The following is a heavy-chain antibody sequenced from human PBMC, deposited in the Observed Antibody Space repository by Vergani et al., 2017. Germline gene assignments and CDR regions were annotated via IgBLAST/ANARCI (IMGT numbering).Heavy chain of an antibody. J-gene: IGHJ5*02. CDR3: ARPGRFLRWFDP. V-gene: IGHV4-34*01. Sequence: QVQLQQWGAGLLKPSETLSLTCAVYGGSFSGYYWSWIRQPPGKRLERIGEINHSGTTNYHPSLKSRVTITVDTAKNQFYLKLSPVTAADTAVYYCARPGRFLRWFDPWGQGTLVTVSS. CDR1: GGSFSGYY. CDR2: INHSGTT. D-gene: IGHD3-3*01.